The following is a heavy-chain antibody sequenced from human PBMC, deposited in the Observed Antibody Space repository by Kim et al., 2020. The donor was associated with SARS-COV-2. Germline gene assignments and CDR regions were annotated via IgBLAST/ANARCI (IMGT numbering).Heavy chain of an antibody. D-gene: IGHD3-9*01. J-gene: IGHJ5*02. Sequence: PALKSGVTISVDTSKNQFSLKMSSGTAADTAVYYCARESPHLTGYFNWFDPWGQGTLVTVSS. V-gene: IGHV4-39*07. CDR3: ARESPHLTGYFNWFDP.